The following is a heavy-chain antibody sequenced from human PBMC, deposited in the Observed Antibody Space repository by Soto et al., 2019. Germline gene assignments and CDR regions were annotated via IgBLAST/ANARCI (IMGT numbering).Heavy chain of an antibody. J-gene: IGHJ4*02. Sequence: HPGGSLRLSCAASGFTFANYAMGWVRQAPGKGLEWVSTISGSGSSAHYADSVKGRLTVSRDNSRTTLYLQMNSLRAEDTAFYYCAKVCRTYHYGCFDYWGQGTPVTVSS. CDR2: ISGSGSSA. CDR1: GFTFANYA. V-gene: IGHV3-23*01. D-gene: IGHD3-10*01. CDR3: AKVCRTYHYGCFDY.